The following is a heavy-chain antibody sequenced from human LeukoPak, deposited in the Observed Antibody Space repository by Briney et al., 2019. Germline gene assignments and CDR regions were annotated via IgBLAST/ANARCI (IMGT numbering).Heavy chain of an antibody. Sequence: PGGSLRLSSAASGFTFSSYDMHWVRQAPGKGLEWVAIISYDGSNKYYADSVKGRFTISRDNSKNTLYLQMNSLRAEDTAVYYCAKVVVAATPSYYYGMDVWGQGTTVTVSS. V-gene: IGHV3-30*18. D-gene: IGHD2-15*01. J-gene: IGHJ6*02. CDR2: ISYDGSNK. CDR3: AKVVVAATPSYYYGMDV. CDR1: GFTFSSYD.